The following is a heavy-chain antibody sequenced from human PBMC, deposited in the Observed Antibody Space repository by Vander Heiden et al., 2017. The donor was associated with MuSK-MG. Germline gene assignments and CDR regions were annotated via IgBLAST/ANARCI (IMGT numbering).Heavy chain of an antibody. CDR1: GFSLSSHR. D-gene: IGHD6-13*01. CDR2: IKRDGNEK. Sequence: EVQLVESGGGLVQPGGSLRPPCSASGFSLSSHRVNWVPPARGKGLEWVANIKRDGNEKYYVDSVKGRFTISRDNAKNSLYLQMNSLRAEDTAVYYCARSITTADSYWGQGTLVTVSS. J-gene: IGHJ4*02. V-gene: IGHV3-7*01. CDR3: ARSITTADSY.